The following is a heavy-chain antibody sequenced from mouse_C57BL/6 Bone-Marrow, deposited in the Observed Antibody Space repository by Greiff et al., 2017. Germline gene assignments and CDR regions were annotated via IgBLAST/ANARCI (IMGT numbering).Heavy chain of an antibody. CDR1: GYTFTSYW. V-gene: IGHV1-59*01. CDR3: ARGYFDV. Sequence: QVQLQQPGAELVRPGTSVKLSCKASGYTFTSYWMHWVKQRPGQGLEWIGVIDPSDSYTKYNQKFKGKATLTVDTSSRTADMQLSSLTSEDSAVYYCARGYFDVWGTGTTVTVSS. J-gene: IGHJ1*03. CDR2: IDPSDSYT.